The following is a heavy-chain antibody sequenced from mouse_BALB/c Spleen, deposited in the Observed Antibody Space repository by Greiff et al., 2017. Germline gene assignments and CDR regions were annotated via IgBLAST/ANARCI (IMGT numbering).Heavy chain of an antibody. Sequence: VQLQQSGPELVKPGASVKIPCKASGYTFTDYAMHWVKQSHAKSLEWIGVISTYYGDASYNQKFKGKATMTVDKSSSTAYMELARLTSEDSAIYYCARWENGYDYAMDYWGQGTSVTVSS. CDR2: ISTYYGDA. J-gene: IGHJ4*01. D-gene: IGHD2-2*01. CDR1: GYTFTDYA. V-gene: IGHV1-67*01. CDR3: ARWENGYDYAMDY.